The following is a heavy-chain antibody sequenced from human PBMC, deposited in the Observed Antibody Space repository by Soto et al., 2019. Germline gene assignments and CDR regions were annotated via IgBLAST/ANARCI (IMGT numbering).Heavy chain of an antibody. V-gene: IGHV4-31*03. J-gene: IGHJ4*02. CDR3: ARATQPVTTVILD. Sequence: QVQLQESGPGLVKPSQTLSLTCTVSGGSISSGGYYWSWIRQHPGKGMEWIGYIYYSGSTYYNPSLKSRVTISVATSKNQFSLKLSSVTAAYTAVYYCARATQPVTTVILDWGQGTLVTVSS. CDR1: GGSISSGGYY. D-gene: IGHD4-17*01. CDR2: IYYSGST.